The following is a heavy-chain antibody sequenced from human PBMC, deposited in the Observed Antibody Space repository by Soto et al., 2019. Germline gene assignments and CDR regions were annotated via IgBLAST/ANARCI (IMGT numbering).Heavy chain of an antibody. V-gene: IGHV1-18*01. CDR1: GYIFTNYG. CDR3: ARGGSSWSAEYYQH. CDR2: ISGFNGNT. Sequence: QVRLVQSGAEVKKPGASVKVSCKASGYIFTNYGISWVRQAPGQGPEWMGWISGFNGNTKYAQTVQGRVNMTTDTSTSTAYMELRSLRSDDTAVYYCARGGSSWSAEYYQHWGQGTLVVVSS. J-gene: IGHJ1*01. D-gene: IGHD6-13*01.